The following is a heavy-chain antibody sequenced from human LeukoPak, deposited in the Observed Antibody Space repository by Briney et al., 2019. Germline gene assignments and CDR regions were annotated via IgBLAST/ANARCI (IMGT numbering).Heavy chain of an antibody. Sequence: ASVKVSCKASGGTFSSYAISWVRQAPRQGLEWMGRIIPILGIANYAQKFQGRVTITADKSTSTAYMELSSLRSEDTAVYYCARVPSSISSFLVFDYWGQGTLVTVSS. D-gene: IGHD6-6*01. CDR2: IIPILGIA. J-gene: IGHJ4*02. CDR1: GGTFSSYA. V-gene: IGHV1-69*04. CDR3: ARVPSSISSFLVFDY.